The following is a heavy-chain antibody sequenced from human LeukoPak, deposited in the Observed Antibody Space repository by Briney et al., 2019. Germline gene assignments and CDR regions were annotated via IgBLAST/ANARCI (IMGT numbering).Heavy chain of an antibody. D-gene: IGHD3-3*01. CDR1: GGTFSSYA. Sequence: GASVKVSCKASGGTFSSYAISWVRQAPGQGFEWMGRIIPIFGIANYAQKFQGRVTITADKSTSTAYMELSSLRSEDTAVYYCAGAGSGSGYPLDYWGQGTLVTVSS. J-gene: IGHJ4*02. CDR2: IIPIFGIA. CDR3: AGAGSGSGYPLDY. V-gene: IGHV1-69*04.